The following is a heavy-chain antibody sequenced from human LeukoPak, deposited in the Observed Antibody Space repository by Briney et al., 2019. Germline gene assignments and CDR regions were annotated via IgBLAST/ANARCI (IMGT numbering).Heavy chain of an antibody. V-gene: IGHV1-2*04. CDR1: GYTFTGYY. J-gene: IGHJ4*02. CDR3: ARDQEGFDY. Sequence: ASVKVSCKASGYTFTGYYMHWVRQAPGQGLEWMGWINPNSGGTNYAQKFQGWVTMTRDTSTSTVHMELSGLRSEDTAVYYCARDQEGFDYWGQGTLVTVSS. CDR2: INPNSGGT.